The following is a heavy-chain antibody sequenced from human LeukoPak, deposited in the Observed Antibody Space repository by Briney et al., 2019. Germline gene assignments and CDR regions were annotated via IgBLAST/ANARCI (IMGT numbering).Heavy chain of an antibody. CDR2: IKSKTDGGTT. CDR3: STTYYYDSSESY. V-gene: IGHV3-15*07. J-gene: IGHJ4*02. D-gene: IGHD3-22*01. CDR1: GFTFSNAW. Sequence: GSLRLSCAASGFTFSNAWMNWVRQAPGKGLEWVGRIKSKTDGGTTDYAAPVKGRFTISRDDSKNTLYLQMNSLKTEDTAVYYCSTTYYYDSSESYWGQGTLVTVSS.